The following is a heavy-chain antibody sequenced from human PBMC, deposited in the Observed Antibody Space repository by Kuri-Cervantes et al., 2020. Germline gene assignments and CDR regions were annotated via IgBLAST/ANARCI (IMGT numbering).Heavy chain of an antibody. CDR1: GFTFSNAW. CDR2: ISYDGSNK. J-gene: IGHJ6*02. V-gene: IGHV3-30-3*01. D-gene: IGHD6-13*01. Sequence: GGSLRLSCAASGFTFSNAWMSWVRQAPGKGLEWVAVISYDGSNKYYADSVKGRFTISRDNSKNTLYLQMNSLRAEDTAVYYCARDRGSSSWSIYYYYYYGMDVWGQGTTVTVSS. CDR3: ARDRGSSSWSIYYYYYYGMDV.